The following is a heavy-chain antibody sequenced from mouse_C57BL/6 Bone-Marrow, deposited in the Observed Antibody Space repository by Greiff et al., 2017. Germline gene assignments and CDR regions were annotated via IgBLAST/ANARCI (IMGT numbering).Heavy chain of an antibody. J-gene: IGHJ1*03. D-gene: IGHD4-1*01. CDR2: IFPGSGST. CDR1: GYTFTDYY. CDR3: ARRLGRPTYWYFDV. Sequence: VQLQQSGPELVKPGASVKISCKASGYTFTDYYINWVKQRPGQGLEWIGWIFPGSGSTYYNEKFKGKATLTVDKSSSTAYMLLSSLTSADSAVYFCARRLGRPTYWYFDVWGTGTTVTVSS. V-gene: IGHV1-75*01.